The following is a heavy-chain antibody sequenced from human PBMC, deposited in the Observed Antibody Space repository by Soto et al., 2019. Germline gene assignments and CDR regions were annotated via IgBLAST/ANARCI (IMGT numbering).Heavy chain of an antibody. CDR2: ISYDGSNK. Sequence: GGSLRLSCAASGFTFSSYAMHWVRQAPGKGLEWVAVISYDGSNKYYADSVKGRFTISRDNSKNTLYLQMNSLRAEDTAVYYCARDYGLARGSYYFSRVEYYFDYWGQGTLVTVSS. V-gene: IGHV3-30-3*01. CDR3: ARDYGLARGSYYFSRVEYYFDY. D-gene: IGHD1-26*01. CDR1: GFTFSSYA. J-gene: IGHJ4*02.